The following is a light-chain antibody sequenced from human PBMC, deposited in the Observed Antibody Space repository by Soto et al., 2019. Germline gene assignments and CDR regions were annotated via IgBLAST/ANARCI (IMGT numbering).Light chain of an antibody. CDR3: QQGHSMPFT. CDR1: QSITNS. Sequence: DIQMTQSPSSLSASVGDRVTITCRASQSITNSLNWYQHKPGKAPTLVVYAASSLQSGVTSRFSGSGSGTDVTLTISSLQPEDFATYFCQQGHSMPFTFGPGTKVDIK. V-gene: IGKV1-39*01. CDR2: AAS. J-gene: IGKJ3*01.